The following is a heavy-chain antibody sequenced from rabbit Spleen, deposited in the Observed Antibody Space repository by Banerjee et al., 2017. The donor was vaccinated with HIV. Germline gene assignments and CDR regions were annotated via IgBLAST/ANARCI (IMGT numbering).Heavy chain of an antibody. CDR1: GVSFNDKDV. CDR3: ARDRLYGYFFDL. Sequence: QEQLEESGGGLVKPEGSLTLTCKASGVSFNDKDVMCWVRQAPGKGLEWISCIAGGSSGFTYSATWAKGRFTISKTSSTTVTLQMTSLTAADTATYFCARDRLYGYFFDLWGQGTLVTVS. V-gene: IGHV1S45*01. CDR2: IAGGSSGFT. D-gene: IGHD3-1*01. J-gene: IGHJ3*01.